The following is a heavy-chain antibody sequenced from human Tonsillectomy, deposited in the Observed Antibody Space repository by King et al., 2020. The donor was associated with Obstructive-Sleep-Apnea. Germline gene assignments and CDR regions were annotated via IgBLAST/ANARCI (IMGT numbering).Heavy chain of an antibody. CDR3: ARVDGSHSGEFFDN. D-gene: IGHD3-16*01. J-gene: IGHJ4*02. Sequence: VQLQESGPGLVKPSGTLSLTCAVSGVSVRITNWWSWVRHPPGKGLEWIGEIYHSGDTNYNPSLKSRVTISIDKSKNQFSVRLTSVTAADTAVYYCARVDGSHSGEFFDNWGQGTLVAVSS. CDR1: GVSVRITNW. V-gene: IGHV4-4*02. CDR2: IYHSGDT.